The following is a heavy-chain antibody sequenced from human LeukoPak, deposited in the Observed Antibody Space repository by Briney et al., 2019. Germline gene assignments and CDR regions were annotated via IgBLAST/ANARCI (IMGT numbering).Heavy chain of an antibody. J-gene: IGHJ5*02. CDR1: GFTFDDYA. D-gene: IGHD1-7*01. CDR2: ISWNSGSI. Sequence: GGSLRLSCAASGFTFDDYAMHWVRQAPGKGLEWVSGISWNSGSIGYADSVKGRFTISRDNAKNSLYLQMNSLRAEDTAVYYCAREDWNYRFDPWGQGTLVTVSS. V-gene: IGHV3-9*01. CDR3: AREDWNYRFDP.